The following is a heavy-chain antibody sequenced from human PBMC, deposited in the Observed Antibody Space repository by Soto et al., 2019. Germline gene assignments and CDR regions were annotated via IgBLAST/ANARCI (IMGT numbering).Heavy chain of an antibody. V-gene: IGHV3-48*04. CDR2: ISSSSSTI. D-gene: IGHD1-26*01. CDR1: GFTFSSYS. CDR3: ARTGAY. Sequence: GGSLRLSCAASGFTFSSYSMNWVRQAPGKGLEWVSYISSSSSTIYYADSVKGRFTIAKDTSKNQAVLTMTNMDPVDTATYYCARTGAYWGQGILVTVSS. J-gene: IGHJ4*02.